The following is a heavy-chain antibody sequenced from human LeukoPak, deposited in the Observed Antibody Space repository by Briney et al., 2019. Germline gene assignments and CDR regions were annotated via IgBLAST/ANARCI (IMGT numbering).Heavy chain of an antibody. CDR3: AKDRRGMHGMDV. Sequence: PGGSLRLSCAASGFTFSSYAMSWVRQAPGKGLEWVSAISGSGGSTYYADSVKGRFTISRDNAKNSLYLQMNSLRAEDTALYYCAKDRRGMHGMDVWGQGTTVTVSS. J-gene: IGHJ6*02. D-gene: IGHD3-16*01. CDR1: GFTFSSYA. V-gene: IGHV3-23*01. CDR2: ISGSGGST.